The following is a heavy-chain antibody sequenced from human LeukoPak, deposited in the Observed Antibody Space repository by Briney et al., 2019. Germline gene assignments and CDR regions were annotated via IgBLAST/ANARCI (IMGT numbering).Heavy chain of an antibody. CDR1: GFTFSSYW. CDR3: AKDGLSSGWYFFDY. V-gene: IGHV3-7*03. D-gene: IGHD6-19*01. CDR2: IKEDGSEK. Sequence: QSGGSLRLSCAASGFTFSSYWMSWVRQAPGKGLEWVANIKEDGSEKFHVGSVKGRFTISRDNSKNTLYLQMNSLRAEDTAVYYCAKDGLSSGWYFFDYWGQGTLVTVSS. J-gene: IGHJ4*02.